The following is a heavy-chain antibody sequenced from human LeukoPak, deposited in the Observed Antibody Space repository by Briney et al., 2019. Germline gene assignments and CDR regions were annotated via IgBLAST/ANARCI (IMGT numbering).Heavy chain of an antibody. D-gene: IGHD3-10*01. CDR3: ARDRGNGYYGSGTYYYLDY. J-gene: IGHJ4*02. V-gene: IGHV1-2*02. Sequence: ASVKVSCKASGYTFTSYGISWVRQAPGQGLEWMGWINPSSGGTNYAQKFQGRVTMTGDTSISTAYMDLSRLRSDDTAVYYCARDRGNGYYGSGTYYYLDYWGQGTLVTVSS. CDR2: INPSSGGT. CDR1: GYTFTSYG.